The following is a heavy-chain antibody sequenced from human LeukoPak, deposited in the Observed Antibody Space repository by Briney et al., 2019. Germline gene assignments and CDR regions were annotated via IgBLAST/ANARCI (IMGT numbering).Heavy chain of an antibody. CDR3: ARGYYDFWSGYSNWFDP. Sequence: SETLSLTCTVSGGSISSYYWSRIRQPPGKGLEWIGYIYYSGSTNYNPSLKSRVTISVDTSKNQFSLKLSSVTAADTAVYYCARGYYDFWSGYSNWFDPWGQGTLVTVSS. CDR1: GGSISSYY. J-gene: IGHJ5*02. D-gene: IGHD3-3*01. CDR2: IYYSGST. V-gene: IGHV4-59*01.